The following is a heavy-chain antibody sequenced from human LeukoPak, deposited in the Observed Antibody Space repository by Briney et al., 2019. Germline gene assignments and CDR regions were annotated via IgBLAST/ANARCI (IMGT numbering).Heavy chain of an antibody. V-gene: IGHV4-4*07. CDR2: IYTSGST. CDR3: AREGTIPIGTDYYYGMDV. J-gene: IGHJ6*02. CDR1: GGSISSYY. D-gene: IGHD1-1*01. Sequence: SETLSLTCTVSGGSISSYYWSWNRQPAGKGLEWIGRIYTSGSTNYNPSLKSRVTMSVDTSKNQFSLKLSSVTAADTAVYYCAREGTIPIGTDYYYGMDVWGQGTTVTVSS.